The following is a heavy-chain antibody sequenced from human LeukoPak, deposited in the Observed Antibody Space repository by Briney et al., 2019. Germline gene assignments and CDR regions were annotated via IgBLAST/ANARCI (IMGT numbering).Heavy chain of an antibody. Sequence: ASVKVSCKASGYTFTGYYMHWVRQAPGQGLEWMGWINPNSGGTRYAQRFQGRVTVTRDTSISTVYMELSGLRSDDTADYYCATHGSGSYYSYVSWGQGTLVTVSS. CDR2: INPNSGGT. D-gene: IGHD3-10*01. CDR1: GYTFTGYY. J-gene: IGHJ5*02. V-gene: IGHV1-2*02. CDR3: ATHGSGSYYSYVS.